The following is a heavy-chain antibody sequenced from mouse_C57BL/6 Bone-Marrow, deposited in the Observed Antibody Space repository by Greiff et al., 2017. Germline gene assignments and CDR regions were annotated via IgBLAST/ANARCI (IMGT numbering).Heavy chain of an antibody. CDR3: ARDGYSSWFAY. CDR1: GYSITSGYY. CDR2: ISYDGSN. Sequence: VQLQQSGPGLVKPSQSLSLTCSVTGYSITSGYYWNWIRQFPGNKLEWMGYISYDGSNNYNPSLKNRISITRDTSKNQFFLKLNSVTTEDTATYYCARDGYSSWFAYWGQGTLVTVSA. D-gene: IGHD2-3*01. V-gene: IGHV3-6*01. J-gene: IGHJ3*01.